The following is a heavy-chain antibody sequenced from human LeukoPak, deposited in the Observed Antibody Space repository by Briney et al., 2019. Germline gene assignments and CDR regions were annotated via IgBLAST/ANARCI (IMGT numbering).Heavy chain of an antibody. Sequence: GESLKISCKGSGYSFTSYWIGWVRQMPGKGLEWMGIIYPGDSDTRYSPSFQGQATISADKSISTAYLQWSSLKASDTAMYYCARRYASYYYDSSGRHDAFDIWGQGTMVTVSS. D-gene: IGHD3-22*01. CDR3: ARRYASYYYDSSGRHDAFDI. CDR1: GYSFTSYW. CDR2: IYPGDSDT. J-gene: IGHJ3*02. V-gene: IGHV5-51*01.